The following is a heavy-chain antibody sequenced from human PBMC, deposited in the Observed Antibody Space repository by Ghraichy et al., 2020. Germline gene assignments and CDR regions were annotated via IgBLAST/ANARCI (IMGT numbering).Heavy chain of an antibody. D-gene: IGHD3-9*01. CDR2: ISGSGDST. Sequence: GESLNISCAASGFTFRSFAMRWVRQAPGKGLEWVSAISGSGDSTYYADSVKGRFTISRDNSKNTLYLQMNRLRAEDTAVYYCATRPYYDILTGYGGLDFWGQGTLVTVSS. CDR3: ATRPYYDILTGYGGLDF. J-gene: IGHJ4*02. V-gene: IGHV3-23*01. CDR1: GFTFRSFA.